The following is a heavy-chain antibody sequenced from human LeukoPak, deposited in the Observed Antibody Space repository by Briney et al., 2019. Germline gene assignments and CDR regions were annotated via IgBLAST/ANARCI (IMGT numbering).Heavy chain of an antibody. J-gene: IGHJ6*03. Sequence: PGGSLRLSCAASGFTFSGYSMNWVRQAPGKGLEWVSSVSSSGSYIYYADSVKGRFTISRDNAKNSVYLQMNSLRAEDTAVYYCARDGDFYDFWSGDYYYYYMDVWGKGTTVTVSS. CDR3: ARDGDFYDFWSGDYYYYYMDV. V-gene: IGHV3-21*01. CDR2: VSSSGSYI. CDR1: GFTFSGYS. D-gene: IGHD3-3*01.